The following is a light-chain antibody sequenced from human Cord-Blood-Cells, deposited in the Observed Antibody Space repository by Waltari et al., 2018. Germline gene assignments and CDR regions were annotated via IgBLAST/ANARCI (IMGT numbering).Light chain of an antibody. J-gene: IGKJ5*01. CDR1: QSVLYSSNNKNY. CDR3: QQYYSTPIT. CDR2: WAS. Sequence: DIVMTQSPDSLAVSLGERVTINCKSSQSVLYSSNNKNYLAWYQQKPGQPPKLLIYWASIRESGVPDRFSGSGSGTDFTLTISSLQAEDMAVYYCQQYYSTPITFGQGTRLEI. V-gene: IGKV4-1*01.